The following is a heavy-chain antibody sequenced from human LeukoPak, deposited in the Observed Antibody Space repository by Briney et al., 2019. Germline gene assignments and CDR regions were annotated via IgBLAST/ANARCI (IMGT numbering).Heavy chain of an antibody. CDR2: ISSSSSYI. V-gene: IGHV3-21*01. CDR1: GFTFSSYS. Sequence: AGGSLRLSCAASGFTFSSYSMNWVRQAPGKELEWVSSISSSSSYIYYADSVKGRFTISRDDAKNSLYLQMNSLRAEDTAVYYCARRAWFGEPIPAFDYWGQGTLVTVSS. D-gene: IGHD3-10*01. CDR3: ARRAWFGEPIPAFDY. J-gene: IGHJ4*02.